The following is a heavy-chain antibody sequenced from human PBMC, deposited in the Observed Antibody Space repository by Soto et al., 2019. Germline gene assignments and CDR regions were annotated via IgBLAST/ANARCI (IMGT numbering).Heavy chain of an antibody. J-gene: IGHJ4*02. CDR1: GFTFNTYS. Sequence: QVQLEESGGGVVQPGRSLRLSCEASGFTFNTYSMHWVRQPPGKGLEWLAAIWYDGTQKYYADSVKGRFIISRDNSKKTLYLEMNSLRVEDTAIYYCAKEVSLGSTVDLGYWGQGTLVTVSS. CDR2: IWYDGTQK. V-gene: IGHV3-33*06. D-gene: IGHD7-27*01. CDR3: AKEVSLGSTVDLGY.